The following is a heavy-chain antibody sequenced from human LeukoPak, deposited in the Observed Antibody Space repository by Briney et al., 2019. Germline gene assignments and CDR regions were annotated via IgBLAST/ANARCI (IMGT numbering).Heavy chain of an antibody. J-gene: IGHJ4*02. D-gene: IGHD2-15*01. CDR3: ARRSGGSCYSGYSSGCPRRQYFDY. Sequence: SETLSLTCAVYVGSFSGYDWSWIRQPPGKGLEWIGAINHSGSTNYNPSLKSRVTISVDTSKNQFSLKLSSVTAADTAVYYCARRSGGSCYSGYSSGCPRRQYFDYWGQGTLVTVSS. CDR2: INHSGST. CDR1: VGSFSGYD. V-gene: IGHV4-34*01.